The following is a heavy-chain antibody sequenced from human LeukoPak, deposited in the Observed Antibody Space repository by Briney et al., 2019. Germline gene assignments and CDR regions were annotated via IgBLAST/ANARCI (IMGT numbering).Heavy chain of an antibody. V-gene: IGHV1-18*01. CDR3: ARFRYCSGGSCYVFDY. CDR1: GYTFTSYG. D-gene: IGHD2-15*01. J-gene: IGHJ4*02. CDR2: ISAYNGNT. Sequence: GASVKVSCKASGYTFTSYGISWVRQAPGQGLEWMGWISAYNGNTNYAQKLQGRVTMTTDTSTSTAYMELRSLRSDDTAVYYCARFRYCSGGSCYVFDYWGQGTLVTVSS.